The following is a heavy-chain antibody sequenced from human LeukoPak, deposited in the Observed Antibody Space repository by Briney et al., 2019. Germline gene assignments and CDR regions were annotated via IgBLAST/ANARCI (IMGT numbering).Heavy chain of an antibody. J-gene: IGHJ6*02. Sequence: QTLSLTCAISGDSVSSNSAAWNWIRQSPSRGLEWLGRTYYRSKWYNNYALSVKSRITINPDTSKNQFSLQLNSVTPEDTAVYYCARDRGIAAAGYYYSGMDVWGQGTTVTVSS. V-gene: IGHV6-1*01. CDR3: ARDRGIAAAGYYYSGMDV. D-gene: IGHD6-13*01. CDR2: TYYRSKWYN. CDR1: GDSVSSNSAA.